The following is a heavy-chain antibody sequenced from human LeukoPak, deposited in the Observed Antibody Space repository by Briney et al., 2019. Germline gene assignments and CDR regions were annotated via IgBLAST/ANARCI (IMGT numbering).Heavy chain of an antibody. CDR3: ATNAGPAPHDAFDI. CDR2: TQSSGIT. Sequence: SETLSLTCTVSGVSITAYQWSWIRQPPGQGLEWIGYTQSSGITDYNPSLKSRVTISKDTSKSHFSLRLSSVTAADTALYYCATNAGPAPHDAFDIWGQGAMVTVSS. D-gene: IGHD2-2*01. J-gene: IGHJ3*02. V-gene: IGHV4-4*08. CDR1: GVSITAYQ.